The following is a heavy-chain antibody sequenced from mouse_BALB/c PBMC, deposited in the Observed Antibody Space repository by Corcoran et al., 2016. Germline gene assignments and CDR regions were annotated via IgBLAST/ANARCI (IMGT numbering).Heavy chain of an antibody. CDR3: ARNYGSSFYFDY. CDR1: GFSLSPSGMG. Sequence: QVTLKESGPGILQPSQTLRLTCSFSGFSLSPSGMGVSWIRQPSGKGLEWLAHIYWDDDKRYNPSLKSRLTISKDTSRNQVFLKITSVDTADTATYYCARNYGSSFYFDYWGQGTTLTVSS. D-gene: IGHD1-1*01. CDR2: IYWDDDK. V-gene: IGHV8-12*01. J-gene: IGHJ2*01.